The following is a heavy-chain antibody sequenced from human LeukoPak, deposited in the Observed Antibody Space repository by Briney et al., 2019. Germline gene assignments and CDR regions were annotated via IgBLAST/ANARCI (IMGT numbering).Heavy chain of an antibody. J-gene: IGHJ3*02. CDR3: ARDGPRGTTHAFDI. CDR1: GYTFTSYG. Sequence: ASVKVSRKASGYTFTSYGISWVRQAPGQGLEWMGWISAYNGSTNYAQKLQGRVTMTTDTSTSTAYMELRSLRSDDTAVYYCARDGPRGTTHAFDIWGQGTMVTVSS. CDR2: ISAYNGST. D-gene: IGHD1-7*01. V-gene: IGHV1-18*01.